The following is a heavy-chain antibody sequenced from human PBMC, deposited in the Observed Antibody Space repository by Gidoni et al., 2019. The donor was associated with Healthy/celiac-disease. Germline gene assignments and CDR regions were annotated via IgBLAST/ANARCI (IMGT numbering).Heavy chain of an antibody. V-gene: IGHV1-46*01. D-gene: IGHD3-10*01. CDR1: GYTFTSYY. J-gene: IGHJ4*02. CDR3: ARDLGQDPRPVMVRGWGAVY. Sequence: QVQLVQSGAEVKKPGASVKVSCKASGYTFTSYYMHWVRQAPGQGLEWMGIINPSGGSTSYAQKFQGRVTMTRDTSTSTVYMELSSLRSEDTAVYYCARDLGQDPRPVMVRGWGAVYWGQGTLVTVSS. CDR2: INPSGGST.